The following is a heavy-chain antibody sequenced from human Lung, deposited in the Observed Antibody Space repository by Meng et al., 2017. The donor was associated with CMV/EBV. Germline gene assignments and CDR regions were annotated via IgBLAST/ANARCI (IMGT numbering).Heavy chain of an antibody. D-gene: IGHD6-19*01. CDR1: GFTFSSYA. J-gene: IGHJ4*02. CDR3: AKEPIAVAGTGDYFDY. CDR2: ISGSGGST. V-gene: IGHV3-23*01. Sequence: ESXKISXAASGFTFSSYAMSWVRQAPGEGLEWVSAISGSGGSTYYADSVKGRFTISRDNSKNTPYPQMNSLRAEDTAVYYCAKEPIAVAGTGDYFDYWGRGXLVTFSS.